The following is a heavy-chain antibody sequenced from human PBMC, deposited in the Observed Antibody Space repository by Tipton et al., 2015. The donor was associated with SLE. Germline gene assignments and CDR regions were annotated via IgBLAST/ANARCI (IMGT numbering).Heavy chain of an antibody. CDR2: IWHDGSNK. CDR1: TFVFSNYG. Sequence: SLRLSCVASTFVFSNYGMHWVRQAPGKGPEWVAVIWHDGSNKYYGDSVKGRFTIFRDNSRSTLYLQMNNLTVEDTAVYYCARDGRVVTGRGGAFDIWGRGTTVTVSS. J-gene: IGHJ3*02. CDR3: ARDGRVVTGRGGAFDI. V-gene: IGHV3-33*01. D-gene: IGHD3-16*01.